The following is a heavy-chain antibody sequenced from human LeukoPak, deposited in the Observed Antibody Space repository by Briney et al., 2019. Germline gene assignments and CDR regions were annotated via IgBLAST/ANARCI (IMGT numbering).Heavy chain of an antibody. D-gene: IGHD3-16*02. CDR3: AREGGGSNRCLD. J-gene: IGHJ1*01. V-gene: IGHV4-4*07. CDR2: IYATGAT. CDR1: GGSISGYF. Sequence: SETLSLTCTVSGGSISGYFWSWIRQPAGKGLEWIGRIYATGATNYNPSLKSRVTMSVDTSKNQFSLNLTSVTAADTAVYYCAREGGGSNRCLDWGQGTLVTVSS.